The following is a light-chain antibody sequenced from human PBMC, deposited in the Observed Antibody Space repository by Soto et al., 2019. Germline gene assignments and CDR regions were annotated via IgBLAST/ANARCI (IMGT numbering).Light chain of an antibody. CDR2: GAS. V-gene: IGKV3-20*01. Sequence: EIVLTQSPGTRSWSPGEKATLSCRASQGVGNNYLAWYQQKPGQTPRLLIYGASSRATGIPDRFSGSGSGTDFTLTISRLEPEDFAVYYCQQYANSPPWTFGQGTKVEIK. CDR3: QQYANSPPWT. J-gene: IGKJ1*01. CDR1: QGVGNNY.